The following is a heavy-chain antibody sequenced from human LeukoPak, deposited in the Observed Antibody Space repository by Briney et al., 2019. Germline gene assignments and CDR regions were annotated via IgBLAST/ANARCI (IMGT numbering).Heavy chain of an antibody. V-gene: IGHV1-46*02. CDR2: INPNGGST. D-gene: IGHD5-18*01. CDR1: GGSLNSHI. J-gene: IGHJ4*02. Sequence: GASVKVSCKASGGSLNSHIFTWVRQAPGQGLEWMGIINPNGGSTRYAQKFQGRVTMTSDTSTSTVYMELSSLRSEDTAVYYCARGGEYGQLWVDYWGQGTLVTVSS. CDR3: ARGGEYGQLWVDY.